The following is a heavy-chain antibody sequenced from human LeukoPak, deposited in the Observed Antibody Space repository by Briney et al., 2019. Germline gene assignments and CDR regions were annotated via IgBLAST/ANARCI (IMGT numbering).Heavy chain of an antibody. V-gene: IGHV3-30*02. Sequence: GGSLRLSCAASGFTFSSYGMHWVRQAPGKGLEWLAFIRYDGGNQYYADSVKGRFTISRDNYKNTLPLQMNSLRVEDMAVYYCAKDGDDGIESWGQGTLVTVSS. CDR1: GFTFSSYG. CDR3: AKDGDDGIES. J-gene: IGHJ4*02. CDR2: IRYDGGNQ. D-gene: IGHD7-27*01.